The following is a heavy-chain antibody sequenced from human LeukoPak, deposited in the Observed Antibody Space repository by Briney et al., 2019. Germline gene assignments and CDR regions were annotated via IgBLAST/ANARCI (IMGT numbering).Heavy chain of an antibody. J-gene: IGHJ4*02. D-gene: IGHD1-1*01. V-gene: IGHV1-46*01. Sequence: ASVKVSCKASGYTFTSYFMHWVRQAPGQGLEWMGIINPSGGSTSYAQKFQGRVTMTRDTSTSTVYMELSSLRSEDTAVYYCASSPIRERIDYWGQGTLVTVSS. CDR3: ASSPIRERIDY. CDR2: INPSGGST. CDR1: GYTFTSYF.